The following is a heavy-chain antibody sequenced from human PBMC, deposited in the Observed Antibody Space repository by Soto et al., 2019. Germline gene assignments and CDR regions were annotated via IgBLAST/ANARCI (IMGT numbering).Heavy chain of an antibody. J-gene: IGHJ4*02. CDR2: IYYSWST. Sequence: TLALACAVSGGSISSGDYYGTWIRQPPGKGLEWIGYIYYSWSTYYNPSLKSRVTISVDTSKNQFSLKLSSVTAADTAVYYCARGRAGSHSYGAGSYVPIFYFDYWGQGTPVTVSS. D-gene: IGHD3-10*01. CDR3: ARGRAGSHSYGAGSYVPIFYFDY. V-gene: IGHV4-30-4*01. CDR1: GGSISSGDYY.